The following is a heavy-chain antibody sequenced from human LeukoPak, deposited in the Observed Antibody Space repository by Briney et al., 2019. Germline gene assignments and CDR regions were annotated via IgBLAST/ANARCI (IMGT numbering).Heavy chain of an antibody. CDR1: GGSFSGYY. CDR2: INHSGST. D-gene: IGHD3-10*01. Sequence: SETLSLTCAVYGGSFSGYYWSWIRQPPGKGLEWIGEINHSGSTNYNPSLKSRVTISVDTSKNQFSLKLSSVTAADTAVYYSASSYYYGSGKRRPRGGYGMDVWGKGTTVTVSS. J-gene: IGHJ6*04. CDR3: ASSYYYGSGKRRPRGGYGMDV. V-gene: IGHV4-34*01.